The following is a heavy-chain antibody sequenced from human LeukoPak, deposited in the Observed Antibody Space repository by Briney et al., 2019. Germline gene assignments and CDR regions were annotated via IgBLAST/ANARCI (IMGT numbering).Heavy chain of an antibody. CDR3: ARGRNCTGTSCSISFYYYMDV. V-gene: IGHV3-7*01. CDR1: GFTFSSYS. J-gene: IGHJ6*03. D-gene: IGHD2-2*01. CDR2: IKQDGSEK. Sequence: GGSLRLSCAASGFTFSSYSMNWVRQAPGKGLEWVANIKQDGSEKYYVDSVKGRFTISRDNAKNSLYLQVNSLRVEDTAVYYCARGRNCTGTSCSISFYYYMDVWGKGTTVTVSS.